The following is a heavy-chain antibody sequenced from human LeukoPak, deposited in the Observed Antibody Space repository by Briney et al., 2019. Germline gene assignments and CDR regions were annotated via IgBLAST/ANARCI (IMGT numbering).Heavy chain of an antibody. Sequence: PGGSLRLSCAASGFTFSSYGMHWVRLSPEKGLEWVSSITGSGPYILYADSVKRRFTISRDNTKNLLYLEMNSLRAEDTAMYYCVRDVGAVRGEVYFDYWGQGTLVTVSS. CDR1: GFTFSSYG. CDR3: VRDVGAVRGEVYFDY. CDR2: ITGSGPYI. V-gene: IGHV3-21*06. D-gene: IGHD3-16*01. J-gene: IGHJ4*02.